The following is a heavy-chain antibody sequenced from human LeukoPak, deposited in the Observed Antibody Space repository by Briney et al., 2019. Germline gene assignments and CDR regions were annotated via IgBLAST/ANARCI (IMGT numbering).Heavy chain of an antibody. J-gene: IGHJ5*02. V-gene: IGHV4-4*07. CDR2: IYTSGST. D-gene: IGHD2-2*02. Sequence: SETLSLTCTVSGGSISSYYWSWIRQPAGKGLEWIGRIYTSGSTNYNPSLKSRVTMSVDASKNQFSLKLSSVTAADTAVYYCARGGTYCSSTSCYKGGWFDPWGQGTLVTVSS. CDR3: ARGGTYCSSTSCYKGGWFDP. CDR1: GGSISSYY.